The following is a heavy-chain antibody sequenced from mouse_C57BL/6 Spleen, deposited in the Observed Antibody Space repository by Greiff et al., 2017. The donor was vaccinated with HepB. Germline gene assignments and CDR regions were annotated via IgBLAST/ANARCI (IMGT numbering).Heavy chain of an antibody. D-gene: IGHD2-4*01. CDR2: ISGGGGNT. CDR1: GFTFSSYT. CDR3: ARHEGLDYFDY. V-gene: IGHV5-9*01. Sequence: EVKLMESGGGLVKPGGSLKLSCAASGFTFSSYTMSWVRQTPEKRLEWVATISGGGGNTYYPDSVKGRFTISRDNAKNTLYLQMSSLRSEDTALYYCARHEGLDYFDYWGQGTTLTVSS. J-gene: IGHJ2*01.